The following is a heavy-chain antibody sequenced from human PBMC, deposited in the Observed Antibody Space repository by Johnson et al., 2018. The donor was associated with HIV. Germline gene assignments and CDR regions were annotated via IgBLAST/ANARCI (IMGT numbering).Heavy chain of an antibody. CDR3: GRGGRVVMEDVFGI. CDR1: GFTFSSYA. J-gene: IGHJ3*02. V-gene: IGHV3-23*04. CDR2: ISGSGGST. Sequence: VQLVESGGGLVQPGGSLRLSCAASGFTFSSYAMSWVRQAPGKGLEWVSAISGSGGSTYYADSVKGRFTISRDNSKNLLFLQMNSLTADDTVVYYCGRGGRVVMEDVFGIWGQGTMVTVSS. D-gene: IGHD3-3*01.